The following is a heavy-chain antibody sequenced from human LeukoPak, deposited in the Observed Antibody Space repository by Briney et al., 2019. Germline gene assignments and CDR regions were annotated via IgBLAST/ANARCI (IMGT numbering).Heavy chain of an antibody. V-gene: IGHV4-4*08. CDR1: GGSISSYY. J-gene: IGHJ4*02. CDR3: ARVGSGGAWFDF. CDR2: VYATGTT. Sequence: SETLSLTCTVSGGSISSYYWSWIRQPPGKGLEWIAYVYATGTTNYNPSLKTRATISMDTSKNQLSLTLTSVTAADTAVYYCARVGSGGAWFDFWGQGTLVSVSS. D-gene: IGHD6-19*01.